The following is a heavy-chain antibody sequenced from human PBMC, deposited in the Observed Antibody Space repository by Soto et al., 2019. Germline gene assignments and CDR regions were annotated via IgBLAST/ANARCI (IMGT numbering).Heavy chain of an antibody. CDR2: ISWNHVTT. CDR1: GLRFDDYA. D-gene: IGHD4-17*01. J-gene: IGHJ4*02. Sequence: SLRLSCAASGLRFDDYAMHWVRQAPGKGLEWLSGISWNHVTTGYADSVKGRFTISRDNAKNSLLLQMNSLRAEDTAVYYCAKDRDAHGTTVTQFDNWGQGTQVTVSS. V-gene: IGHV3-9*01. CDR3: AKDRDAHGTTVTQFDN.